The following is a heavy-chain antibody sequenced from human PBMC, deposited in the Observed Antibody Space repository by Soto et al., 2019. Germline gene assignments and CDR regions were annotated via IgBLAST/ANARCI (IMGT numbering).Heavy chain of an antibody. Sequence: PGGSLRLSCTASGFTFGDYAMSWFRQAPGKGLEWVGFIRSKAYGGTTEYAASVKGRFTISRDDFKSIAYLQMNSLKTEDTAVYYCTRVSGWYDSNFDPWGQGTLVTVSS. CDR2: IRSKAYGGTT. CDR3: TRVSGWYDSNFDP. CDR1: GFTFGDYA. J-gene: IGHJ5*02. V-gene: IGHV3-49*03. D-gene: IGHD6-19*01.